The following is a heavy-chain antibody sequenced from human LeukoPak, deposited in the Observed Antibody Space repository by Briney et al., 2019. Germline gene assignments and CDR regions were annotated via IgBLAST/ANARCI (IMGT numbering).Heavy chain of an antibody. CDR2: IYSGGST. J-gene: IGHJ4*02. D-gene: IGHD4-23*01. Sequence: GSLRLSCAASGFTVSSNYMSWVRQAPGKGLEWVSVIYSGGSTYYADSVKGRFTISRDNSKNTLYLQMNSLRAEDTAVYYCAKDRGSVGKDRIDYWGQGTLVSVSS. CDR1: GFTVSSNY. V-gene: IGHV3-53*01. CDR3: AKDRGSVGKDRIDY.